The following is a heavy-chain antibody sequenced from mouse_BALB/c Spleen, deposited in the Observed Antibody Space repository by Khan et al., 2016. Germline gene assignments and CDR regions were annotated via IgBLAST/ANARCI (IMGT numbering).Heavy chain of an antibody. J-gene: IGHJ1*01. CDR1: GFTFSDYG. CDR2: ISNLAYSI. D-gene: IGHD3-1*01. Sequence: EVELVESGGGLVQPGGSRKLSCVASGFTFSDYGMAWVRQAPGKGPEWVAFISNLAYSIYYADTVTGRFTISRENAKNTLYLEMSSLRSEDTAMYYCARDRGDWYFDVWGAGTTVTVSS. CDR3: ARDRGDWYFDV. V-gene: IGHV5-15*02.